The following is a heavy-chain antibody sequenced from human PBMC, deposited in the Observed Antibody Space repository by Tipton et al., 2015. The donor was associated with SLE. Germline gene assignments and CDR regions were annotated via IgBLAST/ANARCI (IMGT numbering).Heavy chain of an antibody. J-gene: IGHJ6*02. Sequence: RSLRLSCTASGFTFGDYGMSWVRQAPGKGLEWVGFIRSKAYGGTTDFAASVKGRFTISRDDSKSIAYLQMNSLKIEDTAVYYCKMSESSYYYYDMDVWGQGTTVTVSS. CDR2: IRSKAYGGTT. CDR1: GFTFGDYG. D-gene: IGHD1-26*01. V-gene: IGHV3-49*04. CDR3: KMSESSYYYYDMDV.